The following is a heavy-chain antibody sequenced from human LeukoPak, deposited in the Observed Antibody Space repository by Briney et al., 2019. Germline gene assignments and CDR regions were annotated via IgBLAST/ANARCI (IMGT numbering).Heavy chain of an antibody. CDR1: GFTFSSYW. CDR3: ARCDSSGYYSPDY. D-gene: IGHD3-22*01. J-gene: IGHJ4*02. Sequence: GGSLRLSCAASGFTFSSYWMSWVRQAPGKGLEWVANIKQDGSEKYYVDSVKGRFTISRDNAKNSLYLQMNSLRAEDTAVYYCARCDSSGYYSPDYWGQGTLVTVSS. V-gene: IGHV3-7*01. CDR2: IKQDGSEK.